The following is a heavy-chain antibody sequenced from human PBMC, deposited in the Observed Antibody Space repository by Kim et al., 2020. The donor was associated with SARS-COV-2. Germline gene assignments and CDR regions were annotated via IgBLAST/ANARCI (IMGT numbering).Heavy chain of an antibody. Sequence: YADSVKGRFTISRDNSKNSLYLQMSSLRAEDTALYYCAKARTTYSYYAMDVWGQGTRVTVSS. V-gene: IGHV3-43D*03. CDR3: AKARTTYSYYAMDV. J-gene: IGHJ6*02.